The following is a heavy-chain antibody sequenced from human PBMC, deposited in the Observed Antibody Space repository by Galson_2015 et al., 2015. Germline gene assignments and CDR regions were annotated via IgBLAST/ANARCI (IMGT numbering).Heavy chain of an antibody. CDR2: INAGTGNT. V-gene: IGHV1-3*01. CDR1: GYTFTAYA. CDR3: VRDKREPDYSSGCYSYHYGMDV. D-gene: IGHD6-19*01. J-gene: IGHJ6*02. Sequence: SVKVSCKASGYTFTAYAMHWVRQAPGQRPEWMGWINAGTGNTKYSQKFQGRVTITRDTSASTAHMEVTSLRSEDTAFYYCVRDKREPDYSSGCYSYHYGMDVGGQGTTVIVS.